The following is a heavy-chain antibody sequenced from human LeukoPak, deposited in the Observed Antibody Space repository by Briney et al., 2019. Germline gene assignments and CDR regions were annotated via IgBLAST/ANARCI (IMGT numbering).Heavy chain of an antibody. Sequence: GASVKVSCKASGGTFSNHAVSWVRQAPGQGLEWMGGIIPIFGTAKYAQKFQGRVTITADESTSTAYMELSSLTSEDTAVYYCARVPSGYCTSTTCFEFFQYWGQGTLVTVSS. CDR3: ARVPSGYCTSTTCFEFFQY. D-gene: IGHD2-2*01. CDR1: GGTFSNHA. V-gene: IGHV1-69*13. CDR2: IIPIFGTA. J-gene: IGHJ1*01.